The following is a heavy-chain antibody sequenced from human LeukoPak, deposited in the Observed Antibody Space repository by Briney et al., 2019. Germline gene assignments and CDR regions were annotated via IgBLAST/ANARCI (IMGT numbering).Heavy chain of an antibody. CDR1: GFTFSSYA. D-gene: IGHD4-17*01. Sequence: GGSLRLSCAASGFTFSSYAMSWVRQAPGKGLEWVSAISGSGGNTHYADSVKGRFTISRDNSKNTLYLQMNSLRAEDTAVYYCASGSTVTRYYYYFMDVWGKGTTVTISS. CDR3: ASGSTVTRYYYYFMDV. V-gene: IGHV3-23*01. J-gene: IGHJ6*03. CDR2: ISGSGGNT.